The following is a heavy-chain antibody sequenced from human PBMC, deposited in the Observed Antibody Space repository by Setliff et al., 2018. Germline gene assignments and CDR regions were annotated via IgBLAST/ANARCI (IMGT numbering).Heavy chain of an antibody. V-gene: IGHV4-34*01. CDR3: ARGRNIAARLLDS. CDR2: INHSGST. D-gene: IGHD6-6*01. CDR1: GGSFSGYY. J-gene: IGHJ4*02. Sequence: SETLSLTCAVYGGSFSGYYWSWIRQPPGKGLEWIGEINHSGSTNYNPSLKSRATISIDTSKDQFSLKLISMSAADTAVYFCARGRNIAARLLDSWGQGALVTVSS.